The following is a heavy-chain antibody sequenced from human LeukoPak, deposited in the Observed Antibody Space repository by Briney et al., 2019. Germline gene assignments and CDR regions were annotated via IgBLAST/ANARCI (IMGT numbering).Heavy chain of an antibody. CDR2: INTYNGKP. D-gene: IGHD3-3*01. Sequence: ASVEVSCKASGYTFTSQGISWVRQAPAQGLEWMGWINTYNGKPNYAQKLQGRVTMTTDTSTSTAYMELRSLRSDDTAVYYCASRSGSTPYYFDYWGQGTLVTVSS. V-gene: IGHV1-18*01. CDR3: ASRSGSTPYYFDY. CDR1: GYTFTSQG. J-gene: IGHJ4*02.